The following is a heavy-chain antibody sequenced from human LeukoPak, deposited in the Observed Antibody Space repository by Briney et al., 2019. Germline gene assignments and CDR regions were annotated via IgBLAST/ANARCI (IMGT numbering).Heavy chain of an antibody. CDR2: INPKNGGS. J-gene: IGHJ5*02. CDR3: ARNMVRGVITRWFDP. V-gene: IGHV1-2*02. CDR1: GYTFTGHY. Sequence: GASVKVSCKASGYTFTGHYLHWVRQAPGQGLEWMGWINPKNGGSNYAQRFQGRITMTRDTSISAAYLELSSLRSDDTAVYYCARNMVRGVITRWFDPWGQGTLVTVSS. D-gene: IGHD3-10*01.